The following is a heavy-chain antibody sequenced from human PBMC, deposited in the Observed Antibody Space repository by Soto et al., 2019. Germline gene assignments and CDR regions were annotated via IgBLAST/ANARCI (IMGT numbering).Heavy chain of an antibody. D-gene: IGHD1-7*01. Sequence: SCKASGYTFTGYYMHWVRQAPGRGLEWVSAISQSAGGNTYYADSVKGRFTISRDDSKNTLYLQMDSLRPEDTAQYYCAGWNYDYWGQGTQVTVSS. CDR2: ISQSAGGNT. J-gene: IGHJ4*02. V-gene: IGHV3-23*01. CDR1: GYTFTGYY. CDR3: AGWNYDY.